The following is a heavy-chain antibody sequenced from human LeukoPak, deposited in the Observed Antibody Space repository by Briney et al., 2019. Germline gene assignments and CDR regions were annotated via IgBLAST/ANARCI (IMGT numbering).Heavy chain of an antibody. CDR2: INPSGGST. Sequence: ASVKVSCKASGYTFTSYYIHWVRQAPGQGLEWMGIINPSGGSTNYAQKFQGRVTMTRDTSTSTIYMELSSLRSEDSAVYYCARWTTTYLDYWGQGTLVTVSS. D-gene: IGHD4-11*01. V-gene: IGHV1-46*01. CDR1: GYTFTSYY. CDR3: ARWTTTYLDY. J-gene: IGHJ4*02.